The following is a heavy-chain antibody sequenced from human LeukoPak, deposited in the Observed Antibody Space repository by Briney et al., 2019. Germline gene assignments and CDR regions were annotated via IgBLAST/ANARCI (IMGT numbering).Heavy chain of an antibody. CDR2: IYYDVRA. J-gene: IGHJ6*02. CDR3: ARVPNYYDSSGYYYYYYGMDV. D-gene: IGHD3-22*01. CDR1: GGSISSGAYY. Sequence: SETQSLTCTVSGGSISSGAYYLSWIRQPPGKGLEWIGYIYYDVRAYYNPSLKSRVTISVDTSKNQFSLKLSSVTAADTAVYYCARVPNYYDSSGYYYYYYGMDVWGQGTTVTVSS. V-gene: IGHV4-30-2*01.